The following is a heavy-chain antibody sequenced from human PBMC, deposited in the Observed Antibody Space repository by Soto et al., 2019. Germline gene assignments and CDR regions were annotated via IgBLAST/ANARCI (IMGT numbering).Heavy chain of an antibody. D-gene: IGHD3-10*01. V-gene: IGHV4-59*01. CDR3: ARVWGGAFDI. Sequence: TSETLSLTCTVSGGSIGSYYVSWIRQPPGKGLEWIGYIYYSGSTNYNPSLKSRVTISVDTSKNQFSLKLSSVTAADTAVYYCARVWGGAFDIWGQGTMVTVSS. CDR2: IYYSGST. J-gene: IGHJ3*02. CDR1: GGSIGSYY.